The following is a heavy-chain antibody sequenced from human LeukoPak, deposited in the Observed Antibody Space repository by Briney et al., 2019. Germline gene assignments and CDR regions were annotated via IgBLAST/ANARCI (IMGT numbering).Heavy chain of an antibody. Sequence: ASVKVSCKASGYTFTGYYMHWVRQAHEQGLEWMGWINPNSGGTNYAQKFQGRVTKTRDTSISTAYMELSRLRSDDTAVYYCARDDGISSNFDYWGQGTLVTVSS. CDR3: ARDDGISSNFDY. J-gene: IGHJ4*02. V-gene: IGHV1-2*02. CDR2: INPNSGGT. CDR1: GYTFTGYY. D-gene: IGHD2-2*01.